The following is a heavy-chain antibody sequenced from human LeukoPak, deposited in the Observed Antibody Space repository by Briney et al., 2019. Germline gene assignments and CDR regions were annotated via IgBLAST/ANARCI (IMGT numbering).Heavy chain of an antibody. J-gene: IGHJ6*03. CDR2: MNPNSGNT. CDR1: GYTFTSYD. Sequence: GASVKVSCKASGYTFTSYDINWVRQATGQGLEWMGWMNPNSGNTGYAQKFQGRVTITRNTSISTAYMELSSLRSEDTAVYYCAIAAHNRRYHYYMDVWGKGTTVTVSS. V-gene: IGHV1-8*03. CDR3: AIAAHNRRYHYYMDV. D-gene: IGHD3-16*02.